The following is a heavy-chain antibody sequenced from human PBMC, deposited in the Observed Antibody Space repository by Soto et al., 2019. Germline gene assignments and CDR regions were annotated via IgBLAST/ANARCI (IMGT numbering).Heavy chain of an antibody. J-gene: IGHJ4*02. V-gene: IGHV3-7*01. Sequence: PSETLSLTCTVSGGSISSSIYYWGWIRQPPGKGLEWVANIKQDGTNKYYVDSVKGRFTISRDNSKKTLYLQMNSLRPEDTALYYCAKDEYYYSRSGYYIFDSWGQGTLVTVSS. CDR3: AKDEYYYSRSGYYIFDS. CDR2: IKQDGTNK. CDR1: GGSISSSIYY. D-gene: IGHD3-22*01.